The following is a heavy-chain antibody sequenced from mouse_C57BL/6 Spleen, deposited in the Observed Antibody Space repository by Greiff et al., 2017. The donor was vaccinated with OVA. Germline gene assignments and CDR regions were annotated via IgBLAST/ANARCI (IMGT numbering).Heavy chain of an antibody. Sequence: EVKVEESGGGLVQPGGSMKLSCAASGFTFSDAWMDWVRQSPEKGLEWVAEIRNKANNHATYYAESVKGRFTISRDDSKSSVYLQMNSLRAEDTGIYYCTRPYYYGSSYGAYWGQGTLVTVSA. CDR1: GFTFSDAW. CDR2: IRNKANNHAT. J-gene: IGHJ3*01. CDR3: TRPYYYGSSYGAY. V-gene: IGHV6-6*01. D-gene: IGHD1-1*01.